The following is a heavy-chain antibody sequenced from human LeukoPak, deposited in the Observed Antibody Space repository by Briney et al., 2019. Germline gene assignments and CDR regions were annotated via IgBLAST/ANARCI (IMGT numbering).Heavy chain of an antibody. D-gene: IGHD6-13*01. J-gene: IGHJ4*02. CDR2: IDPSDSYT. CDR1: GYGFTTCW. Sequence: GESLKISCKGSGYGFTTCWISWVRQMPGKGREWMGRIDPSDSYTNYSPSFQGHVTISADKSISTAYLQWTSLKASDTAMYYCARHAKAYGSSCDYWGQGTLVTVSS. CDR3: ARHAKAYGSSCDY. V-gene: IGHV5-10-1*01.